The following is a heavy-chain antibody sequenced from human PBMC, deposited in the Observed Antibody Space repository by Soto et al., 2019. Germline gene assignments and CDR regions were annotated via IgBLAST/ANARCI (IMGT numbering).Heavy chain of an antibody. CDR3: ARAKEAYSSNWDYYYYGMDV. CDR2: VSHDGNHR. V-gene: IGHV3-30-3*01. Sequence: GGSLRLSXVASGFPFNTYSIHWVRRAPGKGLEWVAIVSHDGNHRYYADSVKGRLTISRDNSKNTLYLQMDRLRPEDTAVYYCARAKEAYSSNWDYYYYGMDVWSQGTTVTVS. CDR1: GFPFNTYS. D-gene: IGHD6-13*01. J-gene: IGHJ6*02.